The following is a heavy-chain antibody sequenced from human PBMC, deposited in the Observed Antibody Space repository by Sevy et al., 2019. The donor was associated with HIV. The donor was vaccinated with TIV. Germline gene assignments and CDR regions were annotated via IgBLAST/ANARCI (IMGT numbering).Heavy chain of an antibody. V-gene: IGHV3-30-3*01. CDR3: ARDKASYCGGDCYSNAFDI. CDR2: ISYDGSNK. J-gene: IGHJ3*02. D-gene: IGHD2-21*02. CDR1: GFTFSRYA. Sequence: GGSLRLSCAASGFTFSRYAMHWVRQAPGKGLEWVAVISYDGSNKYYADSVKGRLTISRDNSKNTLYLQMNSLRAEDTAVYYCARDKASYCGGDCYSNAFDIWGQGTMVTVSS.